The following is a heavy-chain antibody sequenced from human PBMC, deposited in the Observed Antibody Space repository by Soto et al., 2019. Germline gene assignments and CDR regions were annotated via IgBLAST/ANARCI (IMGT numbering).Heavy chain of an antibody. J-gene: IGHJ6*03. D-gene: IGHD1-1*01. V-gene: IGHV6-1*01. CDR3: SRGSWDDVTGHYYMDF. CDR1: GTSVSSNSAA. CDR2: TYYRSKWYL. Sequence: QVQLQQSGPGLVKPSQTLSLTCDISGTSVSSNSAAWNWIRQTPSRGLEWLGRTYYRSKWYLNYAVSVKSRITVNPYTSKDQFSRQLNSVTPEDTAVYYCSRGSWDDVTGHYYMDFWGKGTTVTVSS.